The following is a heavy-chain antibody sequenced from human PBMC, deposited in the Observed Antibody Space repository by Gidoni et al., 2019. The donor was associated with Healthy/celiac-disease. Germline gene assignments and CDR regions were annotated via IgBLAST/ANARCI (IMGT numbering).Heavy chain of an antibody. CDR1: GFTFSSYA. CDR3: AKDLIRVAVTTLAY. CDR2: ISGSGGST. Sequence: EVQLLESGGGLVQPGGSLRLSCAASGFTFSSYAMSWVRKAPGKGLEWVSAISGSGGSTYYADSVKGRFTISRDNSKNTLYLQMNSMRAEDTAVYYCAKDLIRVAVTTLAYWGQGTLVTVSS. V-gene: IGHV3-23*01. D-gene: IGHD4-17*01. J-gene: IGHJ4*02.